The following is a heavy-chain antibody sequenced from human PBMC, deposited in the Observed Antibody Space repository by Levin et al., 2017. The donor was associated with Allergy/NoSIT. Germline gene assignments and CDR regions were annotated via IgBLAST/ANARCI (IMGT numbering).Heavy chain of an antibody. CDR1: GGSISSGDYF. V-gene: IGHV4-30-4*01. D-gene: IGHD3-10*01. CDR3: ARGGFGDLLKGLDY. J-gene: IGHJ4*02. Sequence: PSETLSLTCSVSGGSISSGDYFWSWIRQPPGKGLEWIGFVFYSGTTDYNPSLKSRVTISVDTSKNQFSLKLTSVTAADTAVYYCARGGFGDLLKGLDYWGQGTQVTVPS. CDR2: VFYSGTT.